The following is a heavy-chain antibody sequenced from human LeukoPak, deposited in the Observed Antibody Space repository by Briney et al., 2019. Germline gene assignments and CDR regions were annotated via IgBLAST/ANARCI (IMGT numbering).Heavy chain of an antibody. CDR2: ISSSSSYI. J-gene: IGHJ4*02. CDR1: GFTFSSYS. D-gene: IGHD7-27*01. CDR3: ARKSNWGMGGFDY. Sequence: PGGSLRLSCAASGFTFSSYSMNWVRQAPGKGLEWVSSISSSSSYIYYADSVKGRFTISRDNAKNSLYLQMNSLRAEDTAMYYCARKSNWGMGGFDYWGQGTLVTVSS. V-gene: IGHV3-21*01.